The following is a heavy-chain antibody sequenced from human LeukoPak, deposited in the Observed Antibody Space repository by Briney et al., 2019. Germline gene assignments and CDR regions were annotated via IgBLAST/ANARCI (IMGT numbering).Heavy chain of an antibody. CDR3: ARDRSDYYDSSGYYPHDY. V-gene: IGHV3-30*04. J-gene: IGHJ4*02. D-gene: IGHD3-22*01. Sequence: GGSLRLSCAASGFTFSSYAMHWVRQAPGKGLEWVAVISYDGSNKYYADSVKGRFTISRDNSKNTLYLQMNSLRAEDTAVYYCARDRSDYYDSSGYYPHDYWGQGTLVTVSS. CDR1: GFTFSSYA. CDR2: ISYDGSNK.